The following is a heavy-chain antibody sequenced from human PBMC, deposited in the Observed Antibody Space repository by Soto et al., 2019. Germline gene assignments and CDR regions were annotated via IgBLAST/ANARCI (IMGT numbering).Heavy chain of an antibody. V-gene: IGHV3-74*01. J-gene: IGHJ4*02. Sequence: YLRLSCAASGFTFSSYWVHWIRQVPLKGLEWVSRINSDASHTYYSDSVKVRFTISRDNAKNTLHLEMNSLTSDDTAMYYCARGAWDYSNTWYEFWGQGTLVTVSS. CDR3: ARGAWDYSNTWYEF. D-gene: IGHD6-13*01. CDR1: GFTFSSYW. CDR2: INSDASHT.